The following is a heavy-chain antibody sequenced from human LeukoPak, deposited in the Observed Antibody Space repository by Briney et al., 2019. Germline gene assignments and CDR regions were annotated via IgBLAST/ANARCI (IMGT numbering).Heavy chain of an antibody. D-gene: IGHD7-27*01. CDR3: ARVDSNWGSYYFDY. V-gene: IGHV3-23*01. J-gene: IGHJ4*02. Sequence: GGSLRLSCAASGFTFSSYAMSWVRQAPGKGLEWVSAISGSGGSTYYADSVKGRFTISRDNSKNTLYLQMNSLRAEDTAVYYCARVDSNWGSYYFDYWGQGTLVTVSS. CDR2: ISGSGGST. CDR1: GFTFSSYA.